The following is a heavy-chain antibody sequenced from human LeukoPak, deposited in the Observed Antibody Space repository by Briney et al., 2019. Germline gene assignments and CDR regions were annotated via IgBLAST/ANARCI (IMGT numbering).Heavy chain of an antibody. CDR3: AKAPLTYYYDSNPPLVAFDI. CDR1: GFTFDDYA. D-gene: IGHD3-22*01. CDR2: IRWNSGSI. Sequence: PGGSLRLSCAASGFTFDDYAMHWVRQAPGKGLEWVSGIRWNSGSIGYADSVKGRFTISRDNSKNTLYLQMNSLRAEDTAVYYCAKAPLTYYYDSNPPLVAFDIWGQGTMVTVSS. J-gene: IGHJ3*02. V-gene: IGHV3-9*01.